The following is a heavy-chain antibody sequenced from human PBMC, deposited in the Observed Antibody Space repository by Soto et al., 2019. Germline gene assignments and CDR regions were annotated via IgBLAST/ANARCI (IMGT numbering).Heavy chain of an antibody. J-gene: IGHJ4*02. Sequence: QVQLVQSGAEVKKPGASVKVSCKASGYTFTSYGISWVRQAPGQGLEWMGWISAYNGNTNYAQKLQGRVTMTTDTSTRTAYMEPGSLRSDDTAVYYCARDYPSSWYWATFDYWGQGTLVTVSS. CDR2: ISAYNGNT. CDR3: ARDYPSSWYWATFDY. D-gene: IGHD6-13*01. CDR1: GYTFTSYG. V-gene: IGHV1-18*01.